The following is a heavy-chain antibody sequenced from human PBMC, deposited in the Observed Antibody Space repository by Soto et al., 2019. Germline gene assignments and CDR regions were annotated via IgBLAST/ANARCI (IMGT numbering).Heavy chain of an antibody. CDR3: ARGGQYLAPYYFDY. CDR2: MNSDGSST. Sequence: GGSLRLSCAASGFTFTSYWMYWVRQAPGKGLVWVSRMNSDGSSTSYADSVKGRFTISRDNAKNTLYLQMNSLRVEDTAVYYCARGGQYLAPYYFDYWGQGTLVTVS. V-gene: IGHV3-74*01. CDR1: GFTFTSYW. J-gene: IGHJ4*02.